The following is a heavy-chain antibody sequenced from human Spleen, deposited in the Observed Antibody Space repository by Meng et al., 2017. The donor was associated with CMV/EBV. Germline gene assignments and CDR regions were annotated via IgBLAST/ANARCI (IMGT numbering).Heavy chain of an antibody. CDR3: ARDRGYSYGFFDY. V-gene: IGHV4-61*08. D-gene: IGHD5-18*01. J-gene: IGHJ4*02. CDR1: GASVSGGAHC. Sequence: VSGASVSGGAHCWSWIRQPPGKELGWLGYIYFSGSTNYNPSLRSRVTISVDTSKNQFSLKLSSVTAADTAVYYCARDRGYSYGFFDYWGQGTLVTVSS. CDR2: IYFSGST.